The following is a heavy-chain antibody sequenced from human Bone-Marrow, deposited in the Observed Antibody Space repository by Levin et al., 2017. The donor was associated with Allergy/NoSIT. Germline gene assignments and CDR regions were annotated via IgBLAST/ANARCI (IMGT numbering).Heavy chain of an antibody. V-gene: IGHV3-74*01. J-gene: IGHJ4*02. CDR3: ARDLYYDFWF. CDR2: INVDGSGT. CDR1: GFTFSSYW. Sequence: AGGSLRLSCAASGFTFSSYWMHWVRQAPGKGLVWVSRINVDGSGTDYADSVKGRFTISRDNAKNTLYLQMNSLRADDTAVYYCARDLYYDFWFWGQGTLVTVSS. D-gene: IGHD3-3*01.